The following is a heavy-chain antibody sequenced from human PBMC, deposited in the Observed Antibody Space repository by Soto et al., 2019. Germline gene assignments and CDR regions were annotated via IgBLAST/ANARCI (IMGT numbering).Heavy chain of an antibody. CDR3: TREANSMVRGTDNWFDP. CDR1: GFTFNNYA. D-gene: IGHD3-10*01. CDR2: ISGNGIST. Sequence: PGGSLRLSCAASGFTFNNYAMSWVRQAPGKGLEWVSAISGNGISTYYADSVRGRFTISRDNSENTLFLQMNRLRADDTAVYYCTREANSMVRGTDNWFDPWGQGTLVTVSS. V-gene: IGHV3-23*01. J-gene: IGHJ5*02.